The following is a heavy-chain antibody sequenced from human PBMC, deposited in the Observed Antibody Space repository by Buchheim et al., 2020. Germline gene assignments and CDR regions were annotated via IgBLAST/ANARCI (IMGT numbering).Heavy chain of an antibody. D-gene: IGHD3-10*01. V-gene: IGHV3-48*01. J-gene: IGHJ6*02. CDR1: GFTFISYS. CDR3: ARDLGNPGTGPVYYYGMDV. CDR2: ISSSSSTI. Sequence: EVQLVESGGGLVQPGGSLRLSCAASGFTFISYSMNWVRQAPGKGLEWVSYISSSSSTIYYADSVKGRFTISRDNAKNSLYLQMNSLRAEDTAVYYCARDLGNPGTGPVYYYGMDVWGQGTT.